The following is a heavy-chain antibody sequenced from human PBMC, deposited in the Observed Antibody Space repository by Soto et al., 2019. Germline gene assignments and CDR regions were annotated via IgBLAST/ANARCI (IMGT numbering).Heavy chain of an antibody. CDR1: GFTFSNYG. J-gene: IGHJ5*02. D-gene: IGHD1-26*01. V-gene: IGHV3-30*18. CDR2: VSYDGSQK. Sequence: QVQLVESGGGVVQPGRSLRLSCAASGFTFSNYGIHWVRQAPGKGLEWVAVVSYDGSQKYYADSVKGRFTISRDNSKNTLSLQMNSLRDDDTAVYYCAKGLGDAYTGTYSNNWFGPWGQGTLVTVSS. CDR3: AKGLGDAYTGTYSNNWFGP.